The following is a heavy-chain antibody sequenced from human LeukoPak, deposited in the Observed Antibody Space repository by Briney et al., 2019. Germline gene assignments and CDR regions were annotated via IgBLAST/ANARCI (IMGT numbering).Heavy chain of an antibody. CDR2: ISPYNGNT. Sequence: EASVKVSCKASGYTFTSYGISWVRQAPGQGLEWMGWISPYNGNTNYAQKLQGRVTMTTDTSTSTAYMELRSLRSDDTAVYYCARRTTYYDILTGYYTDWFDPWGQGTLVTVSS. CDR3: ARRTTYYDILTGYYTDWFDP. D-gene: IGHD3-9*01. J-gene: IGHJ5*02. CDR1: GYTFTSYG. V-gene: IGHV1-18*01.